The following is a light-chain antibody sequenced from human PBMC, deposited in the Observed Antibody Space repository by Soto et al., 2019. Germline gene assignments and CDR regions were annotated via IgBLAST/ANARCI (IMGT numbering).Light chain of an antibody. Sequence: EIVMTQSPATLSVSPGERATLSCRASHSVRSNLAWYQQKPGQAPRLLIYGASTRATGIPATFSGSGSGTQFTLTISSLQSEDFAVYYCQQYNNWPAITFGQGTRLEIK. V-gene: IGKV3D-15*01. CDR2: GAS. J-gene: IGKJ5*01. CDR1: HSVRSN. CDR3: QQYNNWPAIT.